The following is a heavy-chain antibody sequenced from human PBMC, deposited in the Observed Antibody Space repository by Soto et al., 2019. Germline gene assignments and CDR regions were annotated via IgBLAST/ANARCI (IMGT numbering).Heavy chain of an antibody. D-gene: IGHD1-1*01. CDR2: MYHTGST. CDR1: GGSISSSGYY. Sequence: SATLSLTCTVSGGSISSSGYYWSWVRQHPGKGLEWIGYMYHTGSTAYNPSLKSRIAISVDRSKNQFFLNVRSVTAADTAVYYCARAAGTAYFYAMDVWGQGTTVTVSS. J-gene: IGHJ6*02. CDR3: ARAAGTAYFYAMDV. V-gene: IGHV4-31*03.